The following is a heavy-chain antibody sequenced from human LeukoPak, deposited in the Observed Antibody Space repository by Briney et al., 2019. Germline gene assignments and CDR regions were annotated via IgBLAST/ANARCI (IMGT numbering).Heavy chain of an antibody. CDR1: GGSISSYY. J-gene: IGHJ6*02. Sequence: PSETLSLTCTVSGGSISSYYWGWIRQPPGKGLEWIGSIYYSGSTYYNPSLKSRVTISVDTSKNQFSLKLSSVTAADTAVYYCARVKYYGSGSYYRTLYYYGMDVWGQGTTVTVSS. D-gene: IGHD3-10*01. CDR3: ARVKYYGSGSYYRTLYYYGMDV. CDR2: IYYSGST. V-gene: IGHV4-39*07.